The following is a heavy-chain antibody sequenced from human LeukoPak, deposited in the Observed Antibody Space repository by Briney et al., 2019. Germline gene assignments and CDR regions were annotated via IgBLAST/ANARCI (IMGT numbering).Heavy chain of an antibody. CDR3: ARPSFHCSSTSCYTGYGMDV. CDR2: ISAYNGNT. CDR1: GYTFTGYG. D-gene: IGHD2-2*02. J-gene: IGHJ6*02. Sequence: GASVKVSRKASGYTFTGYGISWVRQAPGQGLEWMGWISAYNGNTNYAQKLQGRVTMTTDTSTSTAYMELRSLRSDDTAVYYCARPSFHCSSTSCYTGYGMDVWGQGTTVTVSS. V-gene: IGHV1-18*01.